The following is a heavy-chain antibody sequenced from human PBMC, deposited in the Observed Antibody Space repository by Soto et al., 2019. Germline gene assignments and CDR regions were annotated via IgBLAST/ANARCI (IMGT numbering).Heavy chain of an antibody. CDR1: GYTFIRYD. D-gene: IGHD3-10*01. Sequence: RASLKVSCKASGYTFIRYDINWVSQATGQGPEWMGWMSPNSGNAGYAQKFPGRVTLTRNTSIRTAYMELSSLTSDDTAVYYCARGRGSGSSYVLDYWGQGTPVTVSS. J-gene: IGHJ4*02. CDR2: MSPNSGNA. CDR3: ARGRGSGSSYVLDY. V-gene: IGHV1-8*01.